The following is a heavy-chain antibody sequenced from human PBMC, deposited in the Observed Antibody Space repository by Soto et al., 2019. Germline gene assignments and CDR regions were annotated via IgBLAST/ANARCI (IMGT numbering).Heavy chain of an antibody. CDR2: ISGSGGNT. D-gene: IGHD3-22*01. CDR1: GFTFSSYA. CDR3: ARGLTVNWFDP. V-gene: IGHV3-23*01. J-gene: IGHJ5*02. Sequence: PGGSLRLSCAASGFTFSSYAMSWVRQAPGKGLEWVSTISGSGGNTYYADSVKGRFTISRDNSKNTLYLQMNSLRAEDTAVYYCARGLTVNWFDPWGQGTLVTVSS.